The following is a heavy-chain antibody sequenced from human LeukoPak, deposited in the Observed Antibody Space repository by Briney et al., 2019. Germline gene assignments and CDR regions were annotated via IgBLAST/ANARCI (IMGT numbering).Heavy chain of an antibody. CDR3: ARDDGTMVRGVITYYYYMDV. Sequence: PGGSLRLSCAASGFTFSSYNMNWVRQAPGQGLEWVSSITSGSSYIYYADSVKGRFTISRDNAKNSLYLQMNSLRAEDTAVYYCARDDGTMVRGVITYYYYMDVWGKGTTVTVSS. CDR1: GFTFSSYN. CDR2: ITSGSSYI. D-gene: IGHD3-10*01. V-gene: IGHV3-21*01. J-gene: IGHJ6*03.